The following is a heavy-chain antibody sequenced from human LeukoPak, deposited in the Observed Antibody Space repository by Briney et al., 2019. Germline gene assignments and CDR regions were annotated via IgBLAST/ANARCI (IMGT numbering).Heavy chain of an antibody. CDR3: AKCGAAYYESSGYFCYLDY. Sequence: PGGSLRLSCAASGFTFSSYSMNWVRQAPGKGLEWVSSISSSSSYIYYADSVKDRFTISRDNAKNSLYLQMNSLRAEDTAVYYCAKCGAAYYESSGYFCYLDYWGQGTQVTVSP. J-gene: IGHJ4*02. CDR2: ISSSSSYI. V-gene: IGHV3-21*01. D-gene: IGHD3-22*01. CDR1: GFTFSSYS.